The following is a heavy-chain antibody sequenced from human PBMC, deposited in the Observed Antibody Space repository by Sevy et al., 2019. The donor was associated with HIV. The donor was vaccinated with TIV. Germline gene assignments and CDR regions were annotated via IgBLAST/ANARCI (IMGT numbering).Heavy chain of an antibody. Sequence: GESLKISCAASGFTFSSYWMHWVRQAPGKGLVWVSRINSDGRSASYADSVKGRFTISRDNARNTMYLQMNSLRAEDTAVYYGASSKGDNYYGSGSLHADYWGQGTLVTVSS. CDR1: GFTFSSYW. CDR3: ASSKGDNYYGSGSLHADY. D-gene: IGHD3-10*01. J-gene: IGHJ4*02. CDR2: INSDGRSA. V-gene: IGHV3-74*01.